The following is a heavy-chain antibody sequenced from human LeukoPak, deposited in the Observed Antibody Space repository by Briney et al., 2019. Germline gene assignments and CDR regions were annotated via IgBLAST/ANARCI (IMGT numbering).Heavy chain of an antibody. D-gene: IGHD1-26*01. V-gene: IGHV4-59*01. J-gene: IGHJ6*02. CDR3: ARTFSGSYYYYGMDV. CDR2: IYYSGST. Sequence: PSETLSLTSTVSGGSISDYYWSWIRQPPGKGLEWIGYIYYSGSTNYNPSLKSRVTISVDTSKNQFSLKLSSVTAADTAIYYCARTFSGSYYYYGMDVWGQGTTVTVSS. CDR1: GGSISDYY.